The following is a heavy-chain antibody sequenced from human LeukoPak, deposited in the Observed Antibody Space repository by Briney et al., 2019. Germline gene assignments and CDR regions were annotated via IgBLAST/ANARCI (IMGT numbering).Heavy chain of an antibody. J-gene: IGHJ4*02. V-gene: IGHV3-74*01. CDR3: AKNSGYSWQYFFDY. CDR2: IKSDGSST. Sequence: GGSLRLSCAASGFTLRSYWMHWFRQAPGKGLVWVSRIKSDGSSTSYADSVKGRFTISRDIAKNTLYLQMNSLRAEGAAVYFCAKNSGYSWQYFFDYWGQGTLVTVSS. CDR1: GFTLRSYW. D-gene: IGHD6-25*01.